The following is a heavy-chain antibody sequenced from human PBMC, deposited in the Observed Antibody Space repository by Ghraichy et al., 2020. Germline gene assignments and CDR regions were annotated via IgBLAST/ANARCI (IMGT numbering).Heavy chain of an antibody. J-gene: IGHJ4*02. CDR2: VYYSGRT. D-gene: IGHD3-10*01. CDR3: SRLGGSETLEYYFNY. Sequence: SETLSLTCTVSGGSISNIGYYWGWIRQPPGKGLEWIGSVYYSGRTYYNSSLESRLTISTDTSKNQLSLRLRSVTATDTAVYYCSRLGGSETLEYYFNYWGQGPLVTVSS. CDR1: GGSISNIGYY. V-gene: IGHV4-39*01.